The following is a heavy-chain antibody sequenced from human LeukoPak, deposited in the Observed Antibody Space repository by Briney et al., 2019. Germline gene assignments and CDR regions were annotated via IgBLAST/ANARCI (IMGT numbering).Heavy chain of an antibody. CDR3: ARYYYDSSGYYYYFDY. D-gene: IGHD3-22*01. CDR1: GGTFSSYA. J-gene: IGHJ4*02. V-gene: IGHV1-69*13. CDR2: IIPIFGTA. Sequence: SVKVSCKASGGTFSSYAISWVRQAPGQGLEWMGGIIPIFGTANYAQKFQGRVTITADESTSTAYMEPSSLRSEGTAVYYCARYYYDSSGYYYYFDYWGQGTLVTVSS.